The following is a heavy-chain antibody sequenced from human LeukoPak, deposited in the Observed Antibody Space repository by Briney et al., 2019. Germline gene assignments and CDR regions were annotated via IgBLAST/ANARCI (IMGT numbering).Heavy chain of an antibody. CDR1: GASISSGGYS. CDR3: ARKAMIRGIDY. J-gene: IGHJ4*02. CDR2: IYHGGST. V-gene: IGHV4-30-2*01. D-gene: IGHD3-10*01. Sequence: TLSLTCAVSGASISSGGYSWSWIRQPPGKALEWIGSIYHGGSTYYSPSLKSRVTISVDRSKNQFSLKLSSVTAADTAVYYCARKAMIRGIDYWGRGTLVTVSS.